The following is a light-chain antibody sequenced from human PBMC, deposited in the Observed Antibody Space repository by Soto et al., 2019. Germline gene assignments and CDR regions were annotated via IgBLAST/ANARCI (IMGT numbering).Light chain of an antibody. CDR1: QSVSGW. V-gene: IGKV1-5*01. J-gene: IGKJ4*02. Sequence: DIEMTQSPSTLSASVGDTVTVTCRASQSVSGWLAWYQQKPGEAPKLVLYDASAVPSGAPSRFSGSGSGTKFAPTIALLQPDVFADYECQHYDPFSGTFGRGTKVEI. CDR2: DAS. CDR3: QHYDPFSGT.